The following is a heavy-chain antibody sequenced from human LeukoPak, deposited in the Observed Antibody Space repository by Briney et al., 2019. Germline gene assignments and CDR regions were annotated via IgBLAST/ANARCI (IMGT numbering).Heavy chain of an antibody. CDR1: GGSFSGYY. D-gene: IGHD4-17*01. Sequence: SETLSLTCAVYGGSFSGYYWSWIRQPPGKGLEWIGEINHSGSTNYNPSLKSRVTISVDTSKNQFSLKLSSVTAADTAVYYCARARADYGDYRTYFDYWGQGTLVTVSS. CDR2: INHSGST. J-gene: IGHJ4*02. V-gene: IGHV4-34*01. CDR3: ARARADYGDYRTYFDY.